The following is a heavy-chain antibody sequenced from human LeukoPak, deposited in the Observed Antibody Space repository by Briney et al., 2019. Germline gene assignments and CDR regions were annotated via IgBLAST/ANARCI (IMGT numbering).Heavy chain of an antibody. CDR1: GGSISSGSYY. D-gene: IGHD3-3*01. CDR3: ARYFGGGPYYDPYYFVY. CDR2: IYTGGST. J-gene: IGHJ4*02. V-gene: IGHV4-61*02. Sequence: SQTLSLTCTVSGGSISSGSYYWSWIRQPAGKGLEWIGRIYTGGSTNYNPSLKSRVTISVDTSKKQFSLKLSSLTAADTAVYYCARYFGGGPYYDPYYFVYWGQGTLVTVSS.